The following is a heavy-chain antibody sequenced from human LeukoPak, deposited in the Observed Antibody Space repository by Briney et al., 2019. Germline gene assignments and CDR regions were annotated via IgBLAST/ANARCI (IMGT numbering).Heavy chain of an antibody. D-gene: IGHD3-22*01. CDR1: GFTLNNAW. J-gene: IGHJ1*01. V-gene: IGHV3-15*01. CDR2: IKRETDGGTI. Sequence: GGSLRLSCAASGFTLNNAWMSWVRQAPGKGLEWLGRIKRETDGGTIDYAAPVKGRFTISRDDSRNTLYLQMDSLKIEDTAVYYCTTDRYDISELQFQHWGQGTLVTVSS. CDR3: TTDRYDISELQFQH.